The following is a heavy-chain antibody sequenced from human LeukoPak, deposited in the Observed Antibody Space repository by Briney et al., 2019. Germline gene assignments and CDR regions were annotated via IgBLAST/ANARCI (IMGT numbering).Heavy chain of an antibody. CDR1: GGSISTYY. J-gene: IGHJ6*02. D-gene: IGHD3-22*01. CDR3: ASGRDYYDSSGYYYYYYGMDV. CDR2: IYNSGST. V-gene: IGHV4-59*01. Sequence: SETLSLTCTVSGGSISTYYWSWIRQPPGKGLEWIGYIYNSGSTNYNPSLKSRVTISVDTSKNQFSLKLSSVTAADTAVYYCASGRDYYDSSGYYYYYYGMDVWGQGTTVTVSS.